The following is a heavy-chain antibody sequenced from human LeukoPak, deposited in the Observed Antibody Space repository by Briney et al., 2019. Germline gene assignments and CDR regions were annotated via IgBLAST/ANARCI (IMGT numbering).Heavy chain of an antibody. CDR3: ARVAATTVTTLDY. D-gene: IGHD4-11*01. CDR2: IIPILGIA. J-gene: IGHJ4*02. Sequence: GASVKVSCKASGGTFSSYAISWVRQAPGQGLEWMGRIIPILGIANYAQKFQGRVTITADKSTSTAYMELSSLRSEDTAVYYCARVAATTVTTLDYWGQGTLVTVSS. V-gene: IGHV1-69*04. CDR1: GGTFSSYA.